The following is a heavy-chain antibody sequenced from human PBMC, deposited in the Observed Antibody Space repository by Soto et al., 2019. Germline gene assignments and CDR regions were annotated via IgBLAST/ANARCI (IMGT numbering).Heavy chain of an antibody. V-gene: IGHV4-59*08. J-gene: IGHJ4*02. D-gene: IGHD3-22*01. CDR2: IYYSGTP. CDR3: ARLFDRRTPPGY. Sequence: SETLSLTCTVSGGSISYYWTWIRQPPGKGLEWIGYIYYSGTPNYTPPLKSGVSISLYMSPKQFSLRLSSVSAPDTAVYYCARLFDRRTPPGYWGQGALVTVSS. CDR1: GGSISYY.